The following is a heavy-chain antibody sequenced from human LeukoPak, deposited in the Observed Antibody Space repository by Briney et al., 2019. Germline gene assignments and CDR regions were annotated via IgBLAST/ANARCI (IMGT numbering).Heavy chain of an antibody. Sequence: GGSLRLSCAASGFTFSNLWMSWVRQAPGKGLEWVGFIRSKACGGTTENAASVKGRFTISRDDSKSIAYLQMNSLKTEDTAVYYCARGGVYCSSVSCSVDYWGQGILVTVSS. CDR1: GFTFSNLW. CDR2: IRSKACGGTT. V-gene: IGHV3-49*04. D-gene: IGHD2-2*01. J-gene: IGHJ4*02. CDR3: ARGGVYCSSVSCSVDY.